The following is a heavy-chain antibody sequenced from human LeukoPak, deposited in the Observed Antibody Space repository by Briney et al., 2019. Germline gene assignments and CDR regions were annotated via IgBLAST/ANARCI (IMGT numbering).Heavy chain of an antibody. D-gene: IGHD2-2*01. CDR3: ARETVVVVPAAMWDWFDP. CDR2: ISSSGSTI. V-gene: IGHV3-48*03. Sequence: GGSLRLSCAASGFIFSSYEMNWVRQAPGKGLEWVSYISSSGSTIYYADSVKGRFTISRDNAKNSLYLQMNSLRAEDTAVYYCARETVVVVPAAMWDWFDPWGQGTLVTVSS. CDR1: GFIFSSYE. J-gene: IGHJ5*02.